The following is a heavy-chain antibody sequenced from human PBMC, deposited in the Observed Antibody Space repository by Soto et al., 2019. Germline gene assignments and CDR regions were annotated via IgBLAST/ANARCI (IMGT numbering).Heavy chain of an antibody. CDR1: GGSISSSSYY. J-gene: IGHJ4*02. CDR3: ARISTGIQLWLDY. V-gene: IGHV4-39*01. Sequence: PSETLSLTCTIXGGSISSSSYYWGWIRQPPGKGLEWIGSIYYSGSTYYNPSLKSRVTISVDTSKNQFSLKLSSVTAADTAVYYCARISTGIQLWLDYWGQGTLVTVSS. D-gene: IGHD5-18*01. CDR2: IYYSGST.